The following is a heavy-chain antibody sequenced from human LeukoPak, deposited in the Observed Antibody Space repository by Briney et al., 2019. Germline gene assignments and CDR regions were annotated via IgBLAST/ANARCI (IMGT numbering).Heavy chain of an antibody. Sequence: PSQTLSLTCTVSGGSISSGGYYWSWIRQPPGKGLEWIGYIYHSGSTYYNPSLKSRVTISVDRSKNQFSLKLTSVTAADTAVYYCARGPPLDNSQLVVGGDSSGYYYRYWGQGTLVTVSS. CDR3: ARGPPLDNSQLVVGGDSSGYYYRY. CDR2: IYHSGST. V-gene: IGHV4-30-2*01. CDR1: GGSISSGGYY. D-gene: IGHD3-22*01. J-gene: IGHJ4*02.